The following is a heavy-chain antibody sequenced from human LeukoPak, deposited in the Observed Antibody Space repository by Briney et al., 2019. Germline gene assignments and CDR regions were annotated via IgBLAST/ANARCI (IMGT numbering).Heavy chain of an antibody. J-gene: IGHJ4*02. CDR3: AREPPYGSFDY. Sequence: ASVKVSCKASGYTFTSYGISWVRQAPGQGLEWMGWVSAYNGNTNHAQKLQGRVTMTTDTSTSTAYMELRSLRSDDTAVYYCAREPPYGSFDYWGQGTLVTVSS. CDR2: VSAYNGNT. D-gene: IGHD4-17*01. CDR1: GYTFTSYG. V-gene: IGHV1-18*01.